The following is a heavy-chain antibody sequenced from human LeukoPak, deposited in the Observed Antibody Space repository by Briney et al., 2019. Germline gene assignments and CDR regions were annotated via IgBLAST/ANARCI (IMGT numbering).Heavy chain of an antibody. CDR3: TGTPFITMVRGVVDY. V-gene: IGHV4-4*02. D-gene: IGHD3-10*01. J-gene: IGHJ4*02. CDR2: INHSGST. CDR1: GGSISSYNW. Sequence: SGTLSLTCVVSGGSISSYNWWSWVRQPPGKGLEWIGEINHSGSTNYNPSLKSRVTISVDTSKNQFSLKLSSVTAADTAVYYCTGTPFITMVRGVVDYWGQGTLVTVSS.